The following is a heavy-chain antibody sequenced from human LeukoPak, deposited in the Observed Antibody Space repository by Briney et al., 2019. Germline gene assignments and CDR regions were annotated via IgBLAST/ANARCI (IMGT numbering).Heavy chain of an antibody. CDR3: ARNFFGSGSFYFEPSYYFDY. CDR2: IYTDGTT. V-gene: IGHV3-53*01. CDR1: GYTVSTNY. D-gene: IGHD3-10*01. Sequence: GGSLRLSCAASGYTVSTNYKSWVRQAPAKGLEWVSIIYTDGTTKYADSVKGRFTMSRDNSKNTLYLQMNSLRAEDTAVYYCARNFFGSGSFYFEPSYYFDYWGQGTPVTVSS. J-gene: IGHJ4*02.